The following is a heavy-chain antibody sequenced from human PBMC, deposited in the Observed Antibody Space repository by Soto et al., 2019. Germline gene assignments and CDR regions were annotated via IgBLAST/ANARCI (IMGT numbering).Heavy chain of an antibody. V-gene: IGHV3-23*01. D-gene: IGHD4-17*01. Sequence: EVQLLESGGGLVQPGGSLRLSCAASGFIFSSFVVSWVRQAPGKGLEWVSTVSGGGETTWYADSVKGRFTISRDNSQNTLYLQMNSLRAEDAAIYYCARKNVMIRGNYGFLWGQGTLVTVSS. CDR1: GFIFSSFV. CDR3: ARKNVMIRGNYGFL. J-gene: IGHJ4*02. CDR2: VSGGGETT.